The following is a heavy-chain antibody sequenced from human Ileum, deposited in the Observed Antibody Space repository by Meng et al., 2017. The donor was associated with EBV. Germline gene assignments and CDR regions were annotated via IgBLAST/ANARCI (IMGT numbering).Heavy chain of an antibody. J-gene: IGHJ4*02. CDR3: ARDQYYASGTKDY. V-gene: IGHV1-2*06. D-gene: IGHD3-10*01. CDR1: GYTFTGYY. Sequence: QVRLVQAGAEVKNPGASVKVSCKASGYTFTGYYIHWVRQAPGQGLEWMGRINGNSGGTDYARKFRGRVTMTRDTSISTAYMELSGLRSDDTAIYYCARDQYYASGTKDYWGQGTLVTVSS. CDR2: INGNSGGT.